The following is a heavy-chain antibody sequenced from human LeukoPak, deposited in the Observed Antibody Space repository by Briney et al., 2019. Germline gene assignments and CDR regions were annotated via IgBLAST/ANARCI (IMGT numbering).Heavy chain of an antibody. J-gene: IGHJ4*02. CDR3: ARRDKRSWAPFFDF. Sequence: ASVKVSCKASGYTFTDYGVSWVRQAPGQGLEWMGWISTNNRNTNYARNLQGRVIMTTDTSTSTAYMELRSLRSDDTAVYYCARRDKRSWAPFFDFWGQGTLVTVSS. V-gene: IGHV1-18*01. CDR1: GYTFTDYG. D-gene: IGHD3-16*01. CDR2: ISTNNRNT.